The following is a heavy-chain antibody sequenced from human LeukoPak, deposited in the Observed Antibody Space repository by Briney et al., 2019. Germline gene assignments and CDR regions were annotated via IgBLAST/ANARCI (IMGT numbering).Heavy chain of an antibody. J-gene: IGHJ6*02. CDR2: IYYSGST. V-gene: IGHV4-59*08. Sequence: SETLSLTCAVYGGSFSGYYWSWIRQPPGKGLEWIGYIYYSGSTNYNPSLKSRVTISVDTSKNQFSLKLSSVTAADTAVYYCARAGVHPTIYYYYYGMDVWGQGTTVTVSS. D-gene: IGHD2-2*02. CDR3: ARAGVHPTIYYYYYGMDV. CDR1: GGSFSGYY.